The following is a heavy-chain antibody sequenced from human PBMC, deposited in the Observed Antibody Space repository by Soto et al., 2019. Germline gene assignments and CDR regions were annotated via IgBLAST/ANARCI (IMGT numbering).Heavy chain of an antibody. J-gene: IGHJ6*02. V-gene: IGHV3-33*01. CDR3: ARDRSRWGEDNPRPINYYYYYGMDV. CDR1: GFTFSSYG. D-gene: IGHD1-1*01. CDR2: IWYDGSNK. Sequence: GGSLRLSCAASGFTFSSYGMHWVRQAPGKGLEWVAVIWYDGSNKYYADSVKGRFTISRDNSKNTLYLQMNSLRAEDTDVYYCARDRSRWGEDNPRPINYYYYYGMDVWGQGTTVTVSS.